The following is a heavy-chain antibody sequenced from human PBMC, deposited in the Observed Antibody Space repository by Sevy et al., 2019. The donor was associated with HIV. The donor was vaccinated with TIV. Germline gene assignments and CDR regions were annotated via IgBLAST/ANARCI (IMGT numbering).Heavy chain of an antibody. J-gene: IGHJ6*03. D-gene: IGHD6-13*01. V-gene: IGHV1-2*02. CDR2: IDPYTGDT. CDR3: ASGSSTWYNYYYYMDV. CDR1: GFTFTGYK. Sequence: ASVKVSCKASGFTFTGYKIYWVRQAPGQGLEWMGWIDPYTGDTNYARNFKGRVTMTRDTSINTAYMELSRLRSDDTAMYYCASGSSTWYNYYYYMDVWGKGTTATVSS.